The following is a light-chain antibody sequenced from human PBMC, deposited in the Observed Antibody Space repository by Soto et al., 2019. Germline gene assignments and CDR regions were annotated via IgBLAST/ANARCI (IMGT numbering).Light chain of an antibody. V-gene: IGKV3-20*01. CDR1: QSISSSY. CDR3: QQYGISSHT. Sequence: EVVLTQSPGTLSLSPGERATLSCRVSQSISSSYLAWYQQRPGQAPRLLIHGASSRATGIPDRFSGSGSGTEFTLTISRLEPKDFAVYYCQQYGISSHTFGQGTKLEIK. CDR2: GAS. J-gene: IGKJ2*01.